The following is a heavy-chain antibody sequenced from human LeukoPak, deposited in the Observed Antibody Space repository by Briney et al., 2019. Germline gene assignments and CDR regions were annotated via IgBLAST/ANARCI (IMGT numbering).Heavy chain of an antibody. CDR2: INSDGSTT. Sequence: GGSLRLSCAASGFTSTTHWMHWVRQAPGKGLVWVSRINSDGSTTNYADSVKGRFTISRDNAKNTLYLEMNSLRAEDTAVYFRVVGTKPLPYHFFHYWSQGALVTVSS. CDR1: GFTSTTHW. CDR3: VVGTKPLPYHFFHY. V-gene: IGHV3-74*01. J-gene: IGHJ4*01. D-gene: IGHD1-7*01.